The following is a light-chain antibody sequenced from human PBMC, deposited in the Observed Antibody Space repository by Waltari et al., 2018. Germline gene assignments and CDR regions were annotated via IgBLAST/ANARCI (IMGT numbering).Light chain of an antibody. Sequence: DIVMTQSPDSLAVSLGERATINCKSSQSVFYNSNNKNYLAWYQHKPGQPPKLLIYWASTRESGVPDRFSGSGSGTDFTLTISSLQAEDVADYYCQQHYDTPLTFGPGTKVDVK. CDR1: QSVFYNSNNKNY. J-gene: IGKJ3*01. CDR2: WAS. CDR3: QQHYDTPLT. V-gene: IGKV4-1*01.